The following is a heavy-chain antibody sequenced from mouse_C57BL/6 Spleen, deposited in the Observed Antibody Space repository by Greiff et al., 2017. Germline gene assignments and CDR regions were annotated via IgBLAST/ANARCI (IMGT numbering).Heavy chain of an antibody. D-gene: IGHD2-5*01. CDR3: AKALSNYDAMDY. CDR2: IWRGGST. V-gene: IGHV2-5*01. CDR1: GFSLTSYG. Sequence: QVQLKESGPGLVQPSQSLSITCTVSGFSLTSYGVDWVRQSPGKGLEWLGVIWRGGSTDYNAAFMSRLSITKDNSKSQVFFKMNSLQADDTAIYYCAKALSNYDAMDYWGQGTSVTVSS. J-gene: IGHJ4*01.